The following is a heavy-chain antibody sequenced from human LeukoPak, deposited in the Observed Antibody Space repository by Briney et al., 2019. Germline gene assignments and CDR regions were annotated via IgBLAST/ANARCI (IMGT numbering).Heavy chain of an antibody. J-gene: IGHJ5*02. Sequence: ASVKVSCKASGYTFTGYAMHWVRQAPGQRLEWMGWINAGNGNTKYSQKFQGRVTITRDTSASTAYMELSSLRSEDTAVYYCARKWFGESPFDPWGQGTLVTVSS. CDR1: GYTFTGYA. V-gene: IGHV1-3*01. CDR2: INAGNGNT. CDR3: ARKWFGESPFDP. D-gene: IGHD3-10*01.